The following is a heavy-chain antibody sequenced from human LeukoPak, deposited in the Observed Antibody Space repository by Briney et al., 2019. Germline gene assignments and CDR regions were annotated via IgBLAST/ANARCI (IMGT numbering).Heavy chain of an antibody. CDR1: GFTFKDYA. Sequence: PGGSLRLSCAASGFTFKDYAMSWVRQAPGTGLEWVSSMTGSSGSTYYADSVKGRFTISRDNSKNILFLQMNSLRADDTAIYYCAKDIAQGYTFGSIEQDYWGQGTLVTVSS. V-gene: IGHV3-23*01. J-gene: IGHJ4*02. D-gene: IGHD5-18*01. CDR3: AKDIAQGYTFGSIEQDY. CDR2: MTGSSGST.